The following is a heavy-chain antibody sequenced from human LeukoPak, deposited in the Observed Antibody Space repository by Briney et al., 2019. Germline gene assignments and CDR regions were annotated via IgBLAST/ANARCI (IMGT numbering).Heavy chain of an antibody. CDR1: GFTFSSYA. D-gene: IGHD3-9*01. CDR3: ETRINYDILTGRPFDAFDI. V-gene: IGHV3-23*01. J-gene: IGHJ3*02. Sequence: GGSLRLSCAASGFTFSSYAMSWVRQAPGKGLEWVSAISGSGGSTYYADSVKGRFTISRDNSKNTLYLQMNTLRAEDTAVYYCETRINYDILTGRPFDAFDIWGQGTMVTVSS. CDR2: ISGSGGST.